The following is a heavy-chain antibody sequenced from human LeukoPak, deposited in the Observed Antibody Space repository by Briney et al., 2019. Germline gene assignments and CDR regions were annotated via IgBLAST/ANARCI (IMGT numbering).Heavy chain of an antibody. CDR1: GGTFSSYA. J-gene: IGHJ4*02. D-gene: IGHD6-13*01. V-gene: IGHV1-69*05. CDR2: IIPIFGTA. Sequence: SVKVSCKASGGTFSSYAISWVRQAPGQGLEWMGGIIPIFGTANYAQKLQGRVTMTTDTSTSTAYMELRSLRSDDTAVYYCARSREYSSRRAPHFDYWGQGTLVTVSS. CDR3: ARSREYSSRRAPHFDY.